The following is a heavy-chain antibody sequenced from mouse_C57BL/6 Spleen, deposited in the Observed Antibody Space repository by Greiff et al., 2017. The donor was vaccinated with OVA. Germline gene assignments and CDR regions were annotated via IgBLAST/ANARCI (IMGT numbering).Heavy chain of an antibody. CDR3: ARGYYGSSYYWYFDV. J-gene: IGHJ1*03. CDR1: GYTFTSYW. D-gene: IGHD1-1*01. V-gene: IGHV1-7*01. CDR2: INPSSGYP. Sequence: QVQLQQSGAELAKPGASVKLSCKASGYTFTSYWMHWVKQRPGQGLEWIGYINPSSGYPKYNQKFKDKATLTADKSSSTAYMQLSSLTYEDAAVYYCARGYYGSSYYWYFDVWGTGTTVTVSS.